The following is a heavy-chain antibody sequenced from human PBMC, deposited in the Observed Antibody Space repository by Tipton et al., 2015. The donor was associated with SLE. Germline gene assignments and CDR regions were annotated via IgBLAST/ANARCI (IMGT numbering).Heavy chain of an antibody. CDR2: IYPGDSDT. V-gene: IGHV5-51*01. CDR1: GYSFPSYW. CDR3: ARHRSSSPSPPFDF. J-gene: IGHJ4*02. Sequence: QLVQSGAEVKEPGESLKISCKGSGYSFPSYWIGWVRQMPGKGLEWMGIIYPGDSDTRYSPSFQGQVTISVDKSINIAYLQWSSLKASDSAMYYSARHRSSSPSPPFDFWGQGTLVTVST. D-gene: IGHD6-13*01.